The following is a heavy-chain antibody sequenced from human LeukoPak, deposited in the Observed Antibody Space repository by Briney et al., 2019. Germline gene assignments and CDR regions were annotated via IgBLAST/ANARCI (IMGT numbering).Heavy chain of an antibody. CDR1: GYSISSGYY. Sequence: SETLSLTCTVSGYSISSGYYWGWIRQPPGKGLEWIGSIYHSGSTYYNPSLKSRVTISIDTSKNQFSLKLSSVTAADTAVYYCARGDSSSWSNYFDPWGQGTLVTVSS. CDR3: ARGDSSSWSNYFDP. CDR2: IYHSGST. V-gene: IGHV4-38-2*02. D-gene: IGHD6-13*01. J-gene: IGHJ5*02.